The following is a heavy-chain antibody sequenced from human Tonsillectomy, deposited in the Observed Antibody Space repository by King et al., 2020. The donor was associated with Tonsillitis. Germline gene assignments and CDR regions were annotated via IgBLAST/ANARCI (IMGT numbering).Heavy chain of an antibody. CDR3: AGGYSNWGFDY. Sequence: VQLQESGPGLVKPSETLSLTCTVSGGSISSYYWSWIRQPPGKGLEWIGYIYYSGSTNYNPSLKSRVTISVDTSKNQFSLKLSSVTAADTAVYYCAGGYSNWGFDYWGQGTLVTVSS. J-gene: IGHJ4*02. CDR1: GGSISSYY. V-gene: IGHV4-59*01. D-gene: IGHD7-27*01. CDR2: IYYSGST.